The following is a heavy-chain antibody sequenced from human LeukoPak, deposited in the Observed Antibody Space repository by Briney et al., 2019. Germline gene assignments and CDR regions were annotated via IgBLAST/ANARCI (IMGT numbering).Heavy chain of an antibody. V-gene: IGHV3-20*04. Sequence: GGSLRLSCAASGYTFDDYGMSWVRQAPGKGLEWVSGIIWNGGSTSYADSVKGRFTISRDNAKNSLYLQMNSLRAEDTALYYCARDRTMTTVTDFDYWGQGTLVTVSS. CDR1: GYTFDDYG. CDR3: ARDRTMTTVTDFDY. CDR2: IIWNGGST. D-gene: IGHD4-17*01. J-gene: IGHJ4*02.